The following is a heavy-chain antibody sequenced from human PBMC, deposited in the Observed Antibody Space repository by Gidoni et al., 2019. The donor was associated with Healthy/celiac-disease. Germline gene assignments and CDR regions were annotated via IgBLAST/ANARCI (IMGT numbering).Heavy chain of an antibody. V-gene: IGHV4-61*02. CDR1: GGSISSGSYY. CDR3: ARGIAVAGADY. Sequence: QVQLQESGPGLVKPSQTLSLTCTVSGGSISSGSYYWSWIRQPAGKGLEWIGRIYTSGSTNYNPSLKSRVTISVDTSKNQFSLKLSSVTAADTAVYYCARGIAVAGADYWGQGTLVTVSS. D-gene: IGHD6-19*01. CDR2: IYTSGST. J-gene: IGHJ4*02.